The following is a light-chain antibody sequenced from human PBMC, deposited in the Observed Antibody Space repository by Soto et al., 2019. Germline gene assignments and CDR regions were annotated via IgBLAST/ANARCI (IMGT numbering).Light chain of an antibody. CDR1: QSISTW. CDR3: QQYKNYLT. CDR2: DAS. Sequence: DIQMTQSPSTLSASVGDRVTITCRASQSISTWLAWYQQKPGKAPKLLIYDASSLESGVPSRFSGSGSGTEFTLTISSLQPDDFAPYYCQQYKNYLTFGPGTKVDIK. V-gene: IGKV1-5*01. J-gene: IGKJ3*01.